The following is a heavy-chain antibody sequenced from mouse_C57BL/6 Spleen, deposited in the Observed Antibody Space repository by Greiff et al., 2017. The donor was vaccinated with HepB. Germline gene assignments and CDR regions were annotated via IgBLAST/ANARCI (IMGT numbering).Heavy chain of an antibody. V-gene: IGHV1-72*01. D-gene: IGHD4-1*01. Sequence: KESCKASGYTFTRYWMHWVKQRPGRGLEWIGRIDPNSGGTKYNEKFKSKATLTVDKPSSTAYMQLSSLTSEDSAVYYCARRTGTKGYYFDYWGQGTTLTVSS. J-gene: IGHJ2*01. CDR1: GYTFTRYW. CDR2: IDPNSGGT. CDR3: ARRTGTKGYYFDY.